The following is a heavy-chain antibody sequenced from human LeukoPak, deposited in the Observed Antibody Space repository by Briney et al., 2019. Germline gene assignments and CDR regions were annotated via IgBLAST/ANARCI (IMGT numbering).Heavy chain of an antibody. CDR2: ISYDGINK. CDR1: GFTFSSYG. Sequence: PGGSLRLSCAASGFTFSSYGMHWVRQAPGKGLEWMAVISYDGINKYYADSVKGRFTISRDNSKNTLYLQMNSLKSEDTAVYYCTAYGSGRKFDYWGQGILVTVSS. D-gene: IGHD3-10*01. V-gene: IGHV3-30*03. J-gene: IGHJ4*02. CDR3: TAYGSGRKFDY.